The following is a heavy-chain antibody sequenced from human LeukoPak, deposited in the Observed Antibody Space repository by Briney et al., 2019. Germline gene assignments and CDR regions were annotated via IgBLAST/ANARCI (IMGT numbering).Heavy chain of an antibody. V-gene: IGHV1-46*01. CDR2: INPRGTST. CDR3: ARDNSIHERGWWFDP. J-gene: IGHJ5*02. D-gene: IGHD4-23*01. Sequence: ASVKVSCTASGYSFTSHYMHWVRQAPGQGLEWMGIINPRGTSTIYAEKFQGRIIMTRDMSTTTDYMELSSLKSDDTAVYYCARDNSIHERGWWFDPWGQGTLVTVSS. CDR1: GYSFTSHY.